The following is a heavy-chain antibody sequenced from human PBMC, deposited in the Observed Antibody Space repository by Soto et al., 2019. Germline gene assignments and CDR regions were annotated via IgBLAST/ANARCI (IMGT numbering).Heavy chain of an antibody. V-gene: IGHV4-31*03. D-gene: IGHD3-9*01. CDR2: IYDSGST. CDR1: GGSISSGGYY. Sequence: QVQLQESGPGLVKPSQTLSLTCTVSGGSISSGGYYWSWIRQHPGKGLEWIGYIYDSGSTYYNPSRTSRVTIAVDTSKNQFSLKLSSVTAADTAVYYCQVFRTGYSLDYWGQGTLVTVSS. J-gene: IGHJ4*02. CDR3: QVFRTGYSLDY.